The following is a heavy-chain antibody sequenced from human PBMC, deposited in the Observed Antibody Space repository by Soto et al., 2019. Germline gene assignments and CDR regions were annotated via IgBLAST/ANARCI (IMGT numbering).Heavy chain of an antibody. V-gene: IGHV1-69*13. Sequence: SVKVSCKASGGTFSSYAISWVRQAPGQGLEWMGGIIPIFGTANYAQKFQGRVTITADESTSTAYMELSSLRSEDTAVYYCARASVAEDFWSGYTPYGMDVRGQGTTVTVYS. CDR2: IIPIFGTA. D-gene: IGHD3-3*01. CDR1: GGTFSSYA. J-gene: IGHJ6*02. CDR3: ARASVAEDFWSGYTPYGMDV.